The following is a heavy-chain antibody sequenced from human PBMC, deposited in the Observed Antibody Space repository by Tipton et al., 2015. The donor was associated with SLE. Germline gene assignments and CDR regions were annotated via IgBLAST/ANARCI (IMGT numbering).Heavy chain of an antibody. CDR1: GYTFTSYW. J-gene: IGHJ3*02. CDR3: ARGRWLQYDAFDI. CDR2: INPNDGRS. V-gene: IGHV1-46*01. D-gene: IGHD5-24*01. Sequence: QSGAEVKKPGASVEVSCKASGYTFTSYWMHWVRQAPGQGLEWMGIINPNDGRSTYAQKFQGRVTVTRDTSTSTIYMEMSRLRSDDTAMYYCARGRWLQYDAFDIWGQGTMVTVSS.